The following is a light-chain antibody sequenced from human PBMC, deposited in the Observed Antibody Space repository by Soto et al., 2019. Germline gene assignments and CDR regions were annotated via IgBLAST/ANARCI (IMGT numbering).Light chain of an antibody. V-gene: IGKV3-11*01. CDR1: QSVSSY. J-gene: IGKJ2*01. CDR2: DAS. CDR3: QQRSNWPPYT. Sequence: EIVLTQSPATLSLSPGESATISCRASQSVSSYLDWYQQKPGQAPRLLIYDASNRATGIPDRFSGSGSGTDVTLTISSLEPEDFAVYYCQQRSNWPPYTFGQGTKLEIK.